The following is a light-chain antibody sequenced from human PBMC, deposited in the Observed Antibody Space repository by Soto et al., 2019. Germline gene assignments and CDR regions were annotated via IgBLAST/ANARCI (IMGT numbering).Light chain of an antibody. V-gene: IGLV2-14*01. CDR3: SSYTSSSTLHV. Sequence: QSALTQPASVSGSPGQSITISCTGTSSDVGGYNYVSWYQQHPGKAHKLMIYDVSNRPSGVSNRFSGSKSGNTASLTISGLQAEDEADYYCSSYTSSSTLHVFGTGTKLTVL. CDR2: DVS. J-gene: IGLJ1*01. CDR1: SSDVGGYNY.